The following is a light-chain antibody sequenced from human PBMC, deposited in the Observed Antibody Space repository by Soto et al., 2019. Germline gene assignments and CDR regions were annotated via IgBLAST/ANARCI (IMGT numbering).Light chain of an antibody. CDR2: DAY. Sequence: EVVLTQSPVALSLSPGERATLSCRASQSFRGLLAWYQQKPGQAPRLLIYDAYNRATGIPPRFSGSGSGTDFTLTISSLEPEESAVYYCQQRHMWPITSGQRTRLENK. V-gene: IGKV3-11*01. J-gene: IGKJ5*01. CDR1: QSFRGL. CDR3: QQRHMWPIT.